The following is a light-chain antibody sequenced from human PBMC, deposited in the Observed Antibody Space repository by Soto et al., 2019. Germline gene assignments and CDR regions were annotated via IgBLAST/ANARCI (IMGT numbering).Light chain of an antibody. CDR1: QIVTNRY. J-gene: IGKJ2*01. CDR2: GIS. Sequence: ESVLTQSPGTLSLSPGERATLSCRASQIVTNRYFAWYQQRPGQAPRLLIYGISNRSTVSPDRFSGSGSGTDFTLTISRLELVDFVVYYCQQYSSLPHTFGQGTKLDVK. CDR3: QQYSSLPHT. V-gene: IGKV3-20*01.